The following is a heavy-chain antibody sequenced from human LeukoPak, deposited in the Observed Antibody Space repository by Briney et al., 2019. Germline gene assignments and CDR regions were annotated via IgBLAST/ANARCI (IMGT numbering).Heavy chain of an antibody. CDR3: ARARWFGEQPGYYYMDV. CDR1: GGSFSGYY. D-gene: IGHD3-10*01. Sequence: PSETLSLTCAVYGGSFSGYYWSWIRQPPGKGLEWIGEINHSGSTNYNPSLKSRVTISVDTSKNQFSLKLSSVTAADTAVYYCARARWFGEQPGYYYMDVWGKGTTVTVSS. CDR2: INHSGST. V-gene: IGHV4-34*01. J-gene: IGHJ6*03.